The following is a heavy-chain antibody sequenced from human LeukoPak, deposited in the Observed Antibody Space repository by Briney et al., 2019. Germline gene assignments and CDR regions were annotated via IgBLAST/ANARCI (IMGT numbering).Heavy chain of an antibody. Sequence: PSQTLSLTCTVSGGSISSGSYYWSWIRQPAGKGLEWIGRIYTSGSTNYNPSLKSRVTISVDTSKNQFSLKLSPVTAADTAVYYCARHSPRLLWFGEFRRSRTDYPYYFDYWGQGTLVTVSS. CDR1: GGSISSGSYY. CDR2: IYTSGST. J-gene: IGHJ4*02. CDR3: ARHSPRLLWFGEFRRSRTDYPYYFDY. V-gene: IGHV4-61*02. D-gene: IGHD3-10*01.